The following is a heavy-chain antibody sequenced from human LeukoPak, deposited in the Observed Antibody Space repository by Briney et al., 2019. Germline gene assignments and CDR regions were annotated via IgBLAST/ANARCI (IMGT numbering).Heavy chain of an antibody. Sequence: GGTLRLSCAASGFTFSSYSMNWVRQAPGTGLEWLSSISSSSSYIDYAVQVKGRFTISKDNTNNSLQLLLNSVLCDYPAVYYCARDSLLWRDAFDIWGQGTMVTVSS. CDR1: GFTFSSYS. V-gene: IGHV3-21*01. CDR3: ARDSLLWRDAFDI. D-gene: IGHD3-10*01. J-gene: IGHJ3*02. CDR2: ISSSSSYI.